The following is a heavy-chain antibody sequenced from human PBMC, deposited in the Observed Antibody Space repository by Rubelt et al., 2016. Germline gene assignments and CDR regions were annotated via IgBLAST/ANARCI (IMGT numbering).Heavy chain of an antibody. J-gene: IGHJ3*02. Sequence: QVQLVQSGAEVKKPGASVKVSCKASGYTFTSYGISWVRQAPGQGLEWMGWISAYNGNTNYAQKLQGRVTITTEPSTSTAYMELRSVRSDDTAVYYCARRDGYNWDDAFDIWGQGTMVTVSS. D-gene: IGHD5-24*01. V-gene: IGHV1-18*01. CDR3: ARRDGYNWDDAFDI. CDR2: ISAYNGNT. CDR1: GYTFTSYG.